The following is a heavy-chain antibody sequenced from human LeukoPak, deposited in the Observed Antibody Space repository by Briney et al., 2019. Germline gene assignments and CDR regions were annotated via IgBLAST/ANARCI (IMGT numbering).Heavy chain of an antibody. V-gene: IGHV3-30-3*01. CDR2: ISYDGSNK. J-gene: IGHJ6*02. Sequence: PGGSLRLSCAASGFTFSSYAMHWVRQAPGKGLEWVAVISYDGSNKYYADSVKGRFTISRDNSKSTLYLQMNSLRAGDTAVYYCARGEDWNFGMDVWGQGTTVTVSS. CDR3: ARGEDWNFGMDV. CDR1: GFTFSSYA. D-gene: IGHD1-7*01.